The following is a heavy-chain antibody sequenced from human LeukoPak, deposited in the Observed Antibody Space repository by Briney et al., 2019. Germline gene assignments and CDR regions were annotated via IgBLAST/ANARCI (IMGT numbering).Heavy chain of an antibody. V-gene: IGHV4-59*01. CDR2: VYYSGRT. J-gene: IGHJ4*02. D-gene: IGHD2-21*02. Sequence: SETLSLTCTVSGGSISSYYWSWIRQPPGKGLEWIGYVYYSGRTNYNPSLKSRVTITVDTSKNNFSLKLSSVTAADTAVYYCAGGGDWTYYFDYWGQGTLVTVSS. CDR3: AGGGDWTYYFDY. CDR1: GGSISSYY.